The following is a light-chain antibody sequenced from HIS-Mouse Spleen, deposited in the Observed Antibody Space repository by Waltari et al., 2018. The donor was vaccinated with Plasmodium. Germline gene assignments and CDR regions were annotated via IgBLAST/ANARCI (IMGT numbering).Light chain of an antibody. CDR2: GAS. Sequence: EIVLTQSPGTLPLSPGERATLSCRANQSVSSSYLAWYQPKPGQAPSLLIYGASRRATGIPDRFSGSGSGTDFTLTISRLEPEDFAVYYCQQYGSSPYTFGQGTKLEIK. CDR3: QQYGSSPYT. J-gene: IGKJ2*01. CDR1: QSVSSSY. V-gene: IGKV3-20*01.